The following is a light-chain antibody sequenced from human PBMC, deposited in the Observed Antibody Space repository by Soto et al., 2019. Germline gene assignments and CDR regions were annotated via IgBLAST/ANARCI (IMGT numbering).Light chain of an antibody. J-gene: IGLJ2*01. CDR3: QTWGTGIVV. CDR2: LNIDGSH. V-gene: IGLV4-69*01. Sequence: QLVLTQSPSASASLGASVKLTCTLSSGHSSYAIAWHQQQPEKGPRYLMNLNIDGSHTKGDGIPDRFSGSSSGAERYLTISSHQSEDEADYYCQTWGTGIVVFGGGTKLTVL. CDR1: SGHSSYA.